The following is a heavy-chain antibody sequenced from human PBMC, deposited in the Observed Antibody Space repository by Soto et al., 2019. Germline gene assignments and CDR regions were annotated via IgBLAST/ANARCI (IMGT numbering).Heavy chain of an antibody. CDR3: ARLDKDRYSWYGTAGY. Sequence: GESLKISCKGSGYGFTRYWIGWVRQMPGKGLEWMGIIYPDDSDTRYSPSFEGQVAISVDKSIGTAYLQWSSLKASDTAMYYCARLDKDRYSWYGTAGYWGQGNPVTVSS. J-gene: IGHJ4*02. V-gene: IGHV5-51*01. D-gene: IGHD6-13*01. CDR1: GYGFTRYW. CDR2: IYPDDSDT.